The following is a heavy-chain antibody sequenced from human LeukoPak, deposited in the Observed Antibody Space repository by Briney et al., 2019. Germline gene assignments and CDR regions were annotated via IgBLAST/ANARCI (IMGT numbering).Heavy chain of an antibody. J-gene: IGHJ4*02. D-gene: IGHD2-15*01. CDR3: ARLADIVVVVAATTGGFDY. V-gene: IGHV4-39*01. CDR1: GGSISSSSYY. Sequence: SETLSLTCTVSGGSISSSSYYWGWIRQPPGKGLEWVGSIYYSGSTYYNPSLKSRVTISVDTSKNQFSLKLSSVTAADTAVYYCARLADIVVVVAATTGGFDYWGRGTLVTVSS. CDR2: IYYSGST.